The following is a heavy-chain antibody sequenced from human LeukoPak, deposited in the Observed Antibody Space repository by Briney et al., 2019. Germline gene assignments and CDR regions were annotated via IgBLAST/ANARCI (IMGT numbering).Heavy chain of an antibody. V-gene: IGHV3-48*01. J-gene: IGHJ4*02. CDR3: ARDCTLYSNYGCFDY. D-gene: IGHD4-11*01. CDR1: GFTFSSYS. CDR2: ISSSSSTI. Sequence: PGGSLRLSCAASGFTFSSYSMNWVRQAPGKGLEWVSYISSSSSTIYYADSVKGRFTISRDNSKNTVYLQMSSLRAEDTAVFYCARDCTLYSNYGCFDYWGQGILVTVSS.